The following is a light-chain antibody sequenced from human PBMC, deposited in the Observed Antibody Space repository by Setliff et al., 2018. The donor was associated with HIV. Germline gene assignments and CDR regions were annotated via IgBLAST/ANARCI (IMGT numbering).Light chain of an antibody. V-gene: IGLV2-14*03. CDR1: SSDVGGYNF. CDR2: DVS. J-gene: IGLJ1*01. Sequence: QSVLTQPASVSGSPGQSITISCSGTSSDVGGYNFVSWYQQHPGTAPKLMIYDVSNRPSGVSNRFSGSKSGNTASLTISRLQAEDEADYYCSSYTSSSTVFGTGTKVTVL. CDR3: SSYTSSSTV.